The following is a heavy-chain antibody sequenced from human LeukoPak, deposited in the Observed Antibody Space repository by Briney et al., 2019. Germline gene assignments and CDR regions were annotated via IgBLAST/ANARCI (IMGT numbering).Heavy chain of an antibody. J-gene: IGHJ4*02. D-gene: IGHD4/OR15-4a*01. V-gene: IGHV3-53*01. CDR2: IYSGAI. CDR3: ARRAGAYSHPYDY. CDR1: GFTVSSNS. Sequence: GGSLRLSCTVSGFTVSSNSMSWVRQAPGKGLEWVSFIYSGAIHYSDSVKGRFTISRDNSKNTLYLQMNSLRAEDTAVYYCARRAGAYSHPYDYWGQGTLVTVSS.